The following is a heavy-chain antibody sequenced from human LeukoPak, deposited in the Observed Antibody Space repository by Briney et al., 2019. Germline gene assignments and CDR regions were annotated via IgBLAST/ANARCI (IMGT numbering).Heavy chain of an antibody. J-gene: IGHJ4*02. V-gene: IGHV1-69*05. CDR1: GYTFTSYG. Sequence: SVKVSCKASGYTFTSYGISWVRQAPGQGLEWMGRIIPIFGTANYAQKFQGRVTITTDESTSTAYMELSSLRSEDTAVYYCARDQYYYDSSGYTFDYWGQGTLVTVSS. CDR2: IIPIFGTA. D-gene: IGHD3-22*01. CDR3: ARDQYYYDSSGYTFDY.